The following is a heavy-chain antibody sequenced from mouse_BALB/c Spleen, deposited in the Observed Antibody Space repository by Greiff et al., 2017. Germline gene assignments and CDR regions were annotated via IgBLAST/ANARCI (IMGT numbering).Heavy chain of an antibody. Sequence: DVMLVESGGGLVKPGGSLKLSCAASGFTFSSYTMSWVRQTPEKRLEWVATISSGGSYTYYPDSVKGRFTISRDNAKNTLYLQMSSLKSEDTAMYYCTRAGGSSYWFAYWGQGTLVTVSA. V-gene: IGHV5-6-4*01. CDR2: ISSGGSYT. CDR1: GFTFSSYT. J-gene: IGHJ3*01. D-gene: IGHD1-1*01. CDR3: TRAGGSSYWFAY.